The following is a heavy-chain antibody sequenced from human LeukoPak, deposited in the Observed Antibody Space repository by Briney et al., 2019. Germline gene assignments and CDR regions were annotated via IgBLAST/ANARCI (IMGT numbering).Heavy chain of an antibody. Sequence: HPGGSLRLSCAASGFTFSSYAMHWVRQAPGKGLEWVAVISYDGSNKYYADSVKGRFTISRDNSKNTLYLQMNSLRAEDTAVYYCVCGWTAMVDYWGQGTLVTVSS. CDR1: GFTFSSYA. D-gene: IGHD5-18*01. J-gene: IGHJ4*02. V-gene: IGHV3-30-3*01. CDR3: VCGWTAMVDY. CDR2: ISYDGSNK.